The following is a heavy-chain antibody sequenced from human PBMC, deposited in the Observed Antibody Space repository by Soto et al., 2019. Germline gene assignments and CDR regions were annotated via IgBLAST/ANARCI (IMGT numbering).Heavy chain of an antibody. CDR3: ASLLLPGTDAFDI. CDR1: GYTFTSYG. CDR2: ISAYNGNT. V-gene: IGHV1-18*01. J-gene: IGHJ3*02. D-gene: IGHD2-15*01. Sequence: PSVKVSCKASGYTFTSYGISWVRQAPGQGLEWMGWISAYNGNTNYAQKLQGRVTMTTDTSTSTAYMELRSLRSDDTAVYYCASLLLPGTDAFDIWGQGTMVTVSS.